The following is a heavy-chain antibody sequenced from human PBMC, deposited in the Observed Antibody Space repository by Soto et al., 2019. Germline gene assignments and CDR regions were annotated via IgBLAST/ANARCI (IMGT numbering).Heavy chain of an antibody. D-gene: IGHD3-22*01. CDR2: IYSGGST. CDR1: GFTVSSNY. Sequence: GSLRLSCAASGFTVSSNYMSWVRQAPGKGLEWVSVIYSGGSTYYADSVKGRFTISRDNSKNTLYLQMNSLRAEDTAVYCCARISGYYYDSSGPSQDYWGQGTLVTVSS. CDR3: ARISGYYYDSSGPSQDY. V-gene: IGHV3-53*01. J-gene: IGHJ4*02.